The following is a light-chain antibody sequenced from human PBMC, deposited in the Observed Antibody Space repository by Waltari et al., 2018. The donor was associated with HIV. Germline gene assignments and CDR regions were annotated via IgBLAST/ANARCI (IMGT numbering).Light chain of an antibody. CDR2: DAS. CDR1: SRALGSHNS. Sequence: QSALTQPASVPGSPGPSITIPCTGPSRALGSHNSFSWYQQHPGNAPKLMIFDASNRPSGISNRFSGSKSGNTASLTISGLQADDEAHYFCSSFSITSTLVVFGGGTKLTVL. CDR3: SSFSITSTLVV. V-gene: IGLV2-14*03. J-gene: IGLJ2*01.